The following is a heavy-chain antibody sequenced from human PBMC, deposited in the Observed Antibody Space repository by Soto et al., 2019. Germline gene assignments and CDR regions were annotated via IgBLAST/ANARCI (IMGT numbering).Heavy chain of an antibody. V-gene: IGHV4-30-4*01. Sequence: SETLSLTCTVSGGSISSGDYYWSWIRQPPGKGLEWIGYIYYSGSTYYNSSLKSRVTISVDTSKNQFSLKLSSVTAADTAVYYCARGNIIHYYDSSLDYWGQGTLVTVSS. J-gene: IGHJ4*02. CDR1: GGSISSGDYY. CDR3: ARGNIIHYYDSSLDY. CDR2: IYYSGST. D-gene: IGHD3-22*01.